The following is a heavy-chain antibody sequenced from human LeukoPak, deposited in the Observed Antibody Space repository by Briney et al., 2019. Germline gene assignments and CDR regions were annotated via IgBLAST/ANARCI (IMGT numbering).Heavy chain of an antibody. CDR3: AKQLGYCSDGSCYFPY. CDR1: GFTFSSSA. D-gene: IGHD2-15*01. J-gene: IGHJ4*02. CDR2: ISNNGGYT. V-gene: IGHV3-23*01. Sequence: GGSMRLSCAASGFTFSSSAMSWVRQAPGKGLEWVSAISNNGGYTYYADSVQGRFTISRDNSKSTLCLQMNSLRAEDTAVYYCAKQLGYCSDGSCYFPYWGQGTLVTVSS.